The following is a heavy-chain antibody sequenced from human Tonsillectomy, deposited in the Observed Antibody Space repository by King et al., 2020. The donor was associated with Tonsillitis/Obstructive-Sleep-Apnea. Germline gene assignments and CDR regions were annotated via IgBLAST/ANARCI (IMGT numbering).Heavy chain of an antibody. D-gene: IGHD1-26*01. CDR2: ISPGDSDT. Sequence: QLVQSGAEVKKPGESLKISCKGSGYRFTTYWIGWVRQMPGKGLEWMGIISPGDSDTRYSPSFQGQVTMSADKSISSAYLQWSSLKASDTAMYYCARGGDSGTSSTGGAFDIWGQGTTVTVSS. J-gene: IGHJ3*02. V-gene: IGHV5-51*03. CDR3: ARGGDSGTSSTGGAFDI. CDR1: GYRFTTYW.